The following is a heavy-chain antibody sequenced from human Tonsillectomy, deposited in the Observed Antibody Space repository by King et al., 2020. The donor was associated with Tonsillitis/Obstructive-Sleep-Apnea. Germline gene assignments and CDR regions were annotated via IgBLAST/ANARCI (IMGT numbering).Heavy chain of an antibody. V-gene: IGHV3-43*01. CDR3: AKDQLQYCTSTSCYSFDS. CDR1: GFTFDDYT. Sequence: VQLVESGGVVVQPGGSLRLSCAASGFTFDDYTMHWVRQAPGKGLEWVSLITWDGGSTFYADSVKGRFTISRDNSKNSLYLQLNSLRTEDSALYYCAKDQLQYCTSTSCYSFDSGGQGTLVTVSS. CDR2: ITWDGGST. J-gene: IGHJ4*02. D-gene: IGHD2-2*01.